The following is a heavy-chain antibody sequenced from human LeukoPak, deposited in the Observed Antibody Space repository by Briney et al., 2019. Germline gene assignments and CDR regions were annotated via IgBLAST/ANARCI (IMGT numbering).Heavy chain of an antibody. CDR1: GGSISGYY. CDR3: ARDRRYSSGWYGIDY. V-gene: IGHV4-59*01. CDR2: IYYSGST. D-gene: IGHD6-19*01. J-gene: IGHJ4*02. Sequence: ETLSLTCTVSGGSISGYYWSWIRQPPGEGLEWIGYIYYSGSTNYNPSLKSRVTISVDTSKNQFSLKLSSVTAADTAVYYCARDRRYSSGWYGIDYWGQGTLVTVSS.